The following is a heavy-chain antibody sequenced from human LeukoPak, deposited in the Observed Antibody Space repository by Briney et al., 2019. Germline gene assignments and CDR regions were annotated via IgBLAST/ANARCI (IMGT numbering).Heavy chain of an antibody. V-gene: IGHV1-18*01. Sequence: ASVKVSCNASRGTFSSYAISWVRQAPGQGLEWMGWISASNGNTIYAQKLQGRVTMTTDTSTSTPYMELRSLRSDDTAVYYCARAIAAAGTWHYWGQGTLVTVSS. CDR2: ISASNGNT. CDR1: RGTFSSYA. D-gene: IGHD6-13*01. CDR3: ARAIAAAGTWHY. J-gene: IGHJ4*02.